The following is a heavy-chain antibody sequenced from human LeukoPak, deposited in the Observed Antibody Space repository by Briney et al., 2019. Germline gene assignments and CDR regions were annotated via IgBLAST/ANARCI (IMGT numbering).Heavy chain of an antibody. D-gene: IGHD3-22*01. CDR2: IRYDGSNK. CDR1: GLSVRTNS. J-gene: IGHJ4*02. Sequence: GGSLRLSCAASGLSVRTNSMHWLRQAPGKGLEWVAFIRYDGSNKYYADSVKGRVTISRDDSKNTLNVQMNSQRTEDTAVYYSTRESESYDSSGSTFANWGQGTLVTVTS. V-gene: IGHV3-30*02. CDR3: TRESESYDSSGSTFAN.